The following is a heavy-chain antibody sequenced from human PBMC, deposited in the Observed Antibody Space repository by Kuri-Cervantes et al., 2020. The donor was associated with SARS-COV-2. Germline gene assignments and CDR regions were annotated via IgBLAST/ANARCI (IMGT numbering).Heavy chain of an antibody. CDR3: AGSYFWSANGSCCYYYYYYMDV. D-gene: IGHD3-3*01. Sequence: GESLKISCAASGFTFSSYAMSWVRQAPGKGLEWVSSISSSSSYIYYADSVKGRFTISRDNAKNSLYLQMNSLRAEDTAVYYCAGSYFWSANGSCCYYYYYYMDVWGKGTTVTVSS. V-gene: IGHV3-21*01. J-gene: IGHJ6*03. CDR1: GFTFSSYA. CDR2: ISSSSSYI.